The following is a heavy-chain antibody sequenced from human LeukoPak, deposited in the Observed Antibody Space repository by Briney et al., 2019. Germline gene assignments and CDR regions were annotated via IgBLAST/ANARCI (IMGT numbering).Heavy chain of an antibody. J-gene: IGHJ4*02. CDR2: IWYDGYNK. D-gene: IGHD3-10*01. CDR3: ARVSHYGSGYYYTLAY. CDR1: GFIFSNYG. Sequence: GGSLRLSCAASGFIFSNYGMHWVRQAPGKGLEWVAGIWYDGYNKFYADSAKGRFTTSRDNSKNTLYLQMSSLRAEDTALYYCARVSHYGSGYYYTLAYWGQGTLVTVSS. V-gene: IGHV3-33*01.